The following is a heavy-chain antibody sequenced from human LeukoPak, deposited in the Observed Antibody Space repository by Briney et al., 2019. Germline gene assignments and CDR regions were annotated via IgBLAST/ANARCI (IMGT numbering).Heavy chain of an antibody. V-gene: IGHV1-2*02. CDR2: INPNSGGT. CDR3: AMAPLLNRYNWNDDLDYYYMDV. J-gene: IGHJ6*03. Sequence: ASVKVSCKASGYIFTSYGISWVRQAPGQGLEWMGWINPNSGGTNYAQKFQGRVTMTRDTSISTAYMELSRLRSDDTAVYYCAMAPLLNRYNWNDDLDYYYMDVWGKGTTVTVSS. CDR1: GYIFTSYG. D-gene: IGHD1-20*01.